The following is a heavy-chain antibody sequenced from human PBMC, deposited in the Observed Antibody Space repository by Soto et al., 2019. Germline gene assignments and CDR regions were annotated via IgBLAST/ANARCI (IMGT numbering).Heavy chain of an antibody. CDR2: IYHSGST. D-gene: IGHD3-22*01. Sequence: QLQLQESGSGLVKPSQTLSLTCAVSGGSISSGGYSWSWIRQPPGKGLEWIGYIYHSGSTYYNPSLMSRGTISVDRSKTQFSLKLSSVSAADTAVYYCARGAGGYYYTGMDVWGQGTTVTVSS. V-gene: IGHV4-30-2*01. CDR1: GGSISSGGYS. J-gene: IGHJ6*02. CDR3: ARGAGGYYYTGMDV.